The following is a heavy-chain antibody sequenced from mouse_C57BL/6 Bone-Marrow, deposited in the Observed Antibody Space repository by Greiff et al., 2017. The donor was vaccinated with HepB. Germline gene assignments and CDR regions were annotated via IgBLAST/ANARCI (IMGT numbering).Heavy chain of an antibody. J-gene: IGHJ1*03. V-gene: IGHV2-9-1*01. Sequence: VQLVESGPGLVAPSQSLSITCTVSGFSLTSYAISWVRQPPGKGLEWLGVIWTGGGTNENSARKSRLSISKYNSNSQLLLKMNSLQTDDTARYYCASSIIDWYFDVWGTGTTVTVSS. CDR3: ASSIIDWYFDV. CDR1: GFSLTSYA. CDR2: IWTGGGT. D-gene: IGHD1-1*01.